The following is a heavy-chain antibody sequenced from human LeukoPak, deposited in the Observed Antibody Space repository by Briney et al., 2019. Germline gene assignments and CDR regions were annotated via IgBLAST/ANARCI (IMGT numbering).Heavy chain of an antibody. CDR1: GFTFSSYD. CDR3: ARTVSY. D-gene: IGHD4-17*01. V-gene: IGHV3-48*04. J-gene: IGHJ4*02. CDR2: ISPSSTRI. Sequence: GGSLRLSCAASGFTFSSYDMNWVRQAPGKGLEWVSYISPSSTRIDYAASVRGRFTISRDNAKRSLYLQMSSLRADDTAVYYCARTVSYWGQGTLVTVSS.